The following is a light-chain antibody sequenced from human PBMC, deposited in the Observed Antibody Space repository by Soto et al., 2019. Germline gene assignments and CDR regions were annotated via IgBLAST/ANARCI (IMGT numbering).Light chain of an antibody. CDR3: QQYNSYSYT. V-gene: IGKV1-5*01. Sequence: GDRVTITCRASHSISSWLAWYQQKPGKAPKLLIYDASSLESGVPSRFSGSGSGTEFTLTISSLQPDDFATYYCQQYNSYSYTFGQGTRLEIK. CDR2: DAS. CDR1: HSISSW. J-gene: IGKJ5*01.